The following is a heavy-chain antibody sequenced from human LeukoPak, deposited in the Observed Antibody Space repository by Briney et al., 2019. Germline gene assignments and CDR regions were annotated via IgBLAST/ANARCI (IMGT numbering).Heavy chain of an antibody. CDR1: GFTFSGHS. CDR3: ARIGYSSSSTDY. J-gene: IGHJ4*02. CDR2: ITSTSSII. Sequence: GRSLRLSCAASGFTFSGHSMNWVRQAPGKGLEWLSYITSTSSIIYYADSVKGRFTTSRDNAKNSVYLQMNSLRAEDTAVYYCARIGYSSSSTDYWGQGTLVTVSS. D-gene: IGHD6-6*01. V-gene: IGHV3-48*01.